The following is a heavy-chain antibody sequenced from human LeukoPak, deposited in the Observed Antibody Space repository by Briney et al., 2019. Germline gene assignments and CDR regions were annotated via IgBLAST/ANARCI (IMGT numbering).Heavy chain of an antibody. CDR3: ARVPIPEVLWFGEEQGGYYYYYMDV. CDR1: GYTFTSYE. CDR2: ISGYNGKT. D-gene: IGHD3-10*01. Sequence: VASVTVSCTASGYTFTSYEISWVRQAPGQGLQGMGWISGYNGKTNYAQTLQGRVTMTTDTSKSTAYMELSSLRSDDTAMYYCARVPIPEVLWFGEEQGGYYYYYMDVWGKGTTVTISS. V-gene: IGHV1-18*01. J-gene: IGHJ6*03.